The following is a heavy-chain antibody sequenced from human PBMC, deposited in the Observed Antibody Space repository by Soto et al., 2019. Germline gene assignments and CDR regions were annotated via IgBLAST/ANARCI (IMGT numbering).Heavy chain of an antibody. CDR3: AREGEDDGDPDYYYYGMDV. J-gene: IGHJ6*02. CDR1: AYTFTSYG. D-gene: IGHD4-17*01. CDR2: ISAFKGNT. V-gene: IGHV1-18*04. Sequence: QAQLVQSGPEVKRPGASVKVSCKAFAYTFTSYGISWVRQAPGQGLEWMGWISAFKGNTQYAQKFRGRVSMTTETSTNTAYMELRNLRSDDTAVYYCAREGEDDGDPDYYYYGMDVWGQGTSVTVS.